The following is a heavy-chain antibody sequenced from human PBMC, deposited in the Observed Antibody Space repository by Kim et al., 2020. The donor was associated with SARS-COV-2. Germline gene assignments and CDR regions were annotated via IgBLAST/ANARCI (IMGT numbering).Heavy chain of an antibody. CDR1: GFTFSYYA. V-gene: IGHV3-30*04. CDR2: LPSDGSKK. D-gene: IGHD3-16*01. CDR3: ARLLGADDPFDY. Sequence: GGSLRLSCAASGFTFSYYAMHWIRQAPGKGLEWVALLPSDGSKKYYAASVKGRFTISRDNSKNTMYLQMNSLRTEDTAVYHCARLLGADDPFDYWGQGTLVTVSS. J-gene: IGHJ4*02.